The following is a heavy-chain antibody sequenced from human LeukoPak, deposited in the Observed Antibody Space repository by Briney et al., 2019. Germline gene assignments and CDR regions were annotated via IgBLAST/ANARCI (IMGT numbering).Heavy chain of an antibody. CDR1: GFTFSSYS. CDR2: ISSTSRYI. Sequence: GGSLRLSCVASGFTFSSYSMNWVRQAPGKGLEWVSCISSTSRYIYYADSVKGRFTISRDSAKNSVYLQMNSLRAEDTAVYYCAQDYGDYFWGQGTLVTVSS. J-gene: IGHJ4*02. D-gene: IGHD4-17*01. CDR3: AQDYGDYF. V-gene: IGHV3-21*01.